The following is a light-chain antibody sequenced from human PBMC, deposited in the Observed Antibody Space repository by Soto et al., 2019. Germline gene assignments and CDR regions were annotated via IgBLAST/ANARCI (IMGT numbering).Light chain of an antibody. V-gene: IGKV3-15*01. CDR3: QQYGSSGT. J-gene: IGKJ1*01. CDR1: QRVSSN. CDR2: DTS. Sequence: EIVMTQSPPTLSVSPGERATLSCRASQRVSSNLAWYQHRPGQTPRLLISDTSPRATAVPTRFSGSGSGTDITLTISRLEPEDFAVYYCQQYGSSGTFGQGTKVDIK.